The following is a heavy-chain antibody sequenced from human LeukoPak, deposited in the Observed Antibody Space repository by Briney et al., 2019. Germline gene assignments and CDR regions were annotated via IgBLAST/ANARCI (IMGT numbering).Heavy chain of an antibody. CDR2: IYYSGST. CDR3: ARALPQSNNFDY. J-gene: IGHJ4*02. V-gene: IGHV4-59*01. Sequence: IRQPPGKGLEWIGYIYYSGSTNYNPSLKSRVTISVDTSKNQFSLKLSSVTAADTAVYYCARALPQSNNFDYWGQGTLVTVSS.